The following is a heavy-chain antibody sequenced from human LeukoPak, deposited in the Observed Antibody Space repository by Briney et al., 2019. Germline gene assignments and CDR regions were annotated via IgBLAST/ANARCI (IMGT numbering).Heavy chain of an antibody. D-gene: IGHD3-10*01. CDR1: GFTFSGSA. V-gene: IGHV3-73*01. CDR2: IRSKANSYAT. J-gene: IGHJ6*03. Sequence: GGSLRLSCAASGFTFSGSAMHWVRQASGKGPEWVGRIRSKANSYATAYAASVKGRFTISRDDSKNTAYLQMSSLKTEDTAVYYCTSKLVTMADYYMDVWGKGTTVTISS. CDR3: TSKLVTMADYYMDV.